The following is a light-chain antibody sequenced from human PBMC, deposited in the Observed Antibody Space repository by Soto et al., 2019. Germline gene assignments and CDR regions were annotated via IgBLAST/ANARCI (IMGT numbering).Light chain of an antibody. J-gene: IGKJ4*01. CDR1: QSVSSN. CDR2: GAS. V-gene: IGKV3D-15*01. Sequence: EIVMTQSPATLSVSPGERATLSCRASQSVSSNLAWYQQKPGQAPRLLIYGASTRATGIPARFSGSGSGTEFTLTISSLQSEDFAVYYCQQYYNWPPLTFGGGTKVDIK. CDR3: QQYYNWPPLT.